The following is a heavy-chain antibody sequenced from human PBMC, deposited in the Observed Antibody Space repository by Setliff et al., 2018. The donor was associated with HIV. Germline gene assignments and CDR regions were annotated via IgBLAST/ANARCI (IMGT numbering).Heavy chain of an antibody. J-gene: IGHJ4*02. CDR2: IYHSGTT. Sequence: SETLSLTCTVSGYSISSGYYWGWIRQPPGKGLEWIGSIYHSGTTYYNPSLKSRVTISVDTSKNQFSLELSSVTATDTATYYCARHLAGDLDYWGQGTLVTVSS. CDR1: GYSISSGYY. D-gene: IGHD3-10*01. V-gene: IGHV4-38-2*02. CDR3: ARHLAGDLDY.